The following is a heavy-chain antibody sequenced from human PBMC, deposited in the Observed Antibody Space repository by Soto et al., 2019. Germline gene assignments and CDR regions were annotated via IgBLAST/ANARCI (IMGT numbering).Heavy chain of an antibody. CDR2: ISAYNGNT. J-gene: IGHJ6*02. CDR1: GYTFTSYG. V-gene: IGHV1-18*01. D-gene: IGHD2-8*01. Sequence: ASVKVSCKASGYTFTSYGISWVRQAPGQGLEWMGWISAYNGNTNYAQKLQGRVTMTTDTSTSTAYMELRSLRSDDTAVYYCARDLGNIVLMETNYYYYGMDVWGQGTTVTVSS. CDR3: ARDLGNIVLMETNYYYYGMDV.